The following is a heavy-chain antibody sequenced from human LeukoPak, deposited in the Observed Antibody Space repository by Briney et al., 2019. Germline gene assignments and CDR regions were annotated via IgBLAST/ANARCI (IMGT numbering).Heavy chain of an antibody. Sequence: GGSLRLSCAASGFTFSSYWMHWVRQAPGKGLVWVSRITSDGSSTSYADSVKGRFTISRDNAKNTLYLQMNSLRAEDTAVYYCARVEEMATRSVDYWGQGTLVTVSS. D-gene: IGHD5-24*01. CDR2: ITSDGSST. J-gene: IGHJ4*02. CDR3: ARVEEMATRSVDY. V-gene: IGHV3-74*01. CDR1: GFTFSSYW.